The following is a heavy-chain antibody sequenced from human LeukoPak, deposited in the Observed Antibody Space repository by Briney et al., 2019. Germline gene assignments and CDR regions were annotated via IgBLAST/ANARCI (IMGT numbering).Heavy chain of an antibody. CDR2: IYYSGST. Sequence: SETLSLTCTVSGGSISSYYWSWIRQPPGKGLEWIGYIYYSGSTNYNPSRRSRVTISVDTSKNQFSLKLSSVTAADTAVYYCARGGNYGDYDGYFDYWGQGTLVTVSS. D-gene: IGHD4-17*01. CDR3: ARGGNYGDYDGYFDY. V-gene: IGHV4-59*08. J-gene: IGHJ4*02. CDR1: GGSISSYY.